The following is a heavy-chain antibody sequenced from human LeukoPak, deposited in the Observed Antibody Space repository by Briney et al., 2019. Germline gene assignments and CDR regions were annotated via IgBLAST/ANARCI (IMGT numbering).Heavy chain of an antibody. D-gene: IGHD6-19*01. J-gene: IGHJ4*02. CDR3: ARSGHSNGWYYFDY. CDR1: GFTFSSYA. Sequence: GGSLRLSCAASGFTFSSYAMHWVRQAPGKGLEWVAVISYDGSNKYYADSVKGRFTISRNNAKKSLDLQMNSLRAEDTAVYYCARSGHSNGWYYFDYWGLGALVTVSS. V-gene: IGHV3-30*04. CDR2: ISYDGSNK.